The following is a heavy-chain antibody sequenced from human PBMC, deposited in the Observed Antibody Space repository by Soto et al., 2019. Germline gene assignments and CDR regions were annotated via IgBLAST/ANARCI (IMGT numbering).Heavy chain of an antibody. J-gene: IGHJ6*02. CDR3: ARVYGDYGYYYYYGMDV. CDR1: GFTFSSYS. V-gene: IGHV3-21*01. Sequence: EVQLVESGGGLVKPGGSLRLSCAASGFTFSSYSMNWVRQAPGKGLEWVSSISSSSSYIYYADSVKGRFTISRDNAKNSLYRQMNSLRAEDTAVYYCARVYGDYGYYYYYGMDVWGQGTTVTVSS. D-gene: IGHD4-17*01. CDR2: ISSSSSYI.